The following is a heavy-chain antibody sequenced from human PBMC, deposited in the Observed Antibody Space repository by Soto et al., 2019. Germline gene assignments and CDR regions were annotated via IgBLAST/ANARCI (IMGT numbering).Heavy chain of an antibody. CDR3: GKLQSAVVTPLDI. V-gene: IGHV4-4*08. CDR2: IFTSGAT. J-gene: IGHJ3*02. Sequence: PSETLSLTCFVAGGSLSTYYWSWIRQSPGKGLGFIGCIFTSGATNYNPGLKSRITRSRDTSKNQLSLKLTSGTAAAPAVYFCGKLQSAVVTPLDIWGQGTMVTVSS. CDR1: GGSLSTYY. D-gene: IGHD2-21*02.